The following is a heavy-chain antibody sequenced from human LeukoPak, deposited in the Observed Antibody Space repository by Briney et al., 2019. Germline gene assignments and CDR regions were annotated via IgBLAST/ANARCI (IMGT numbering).Heavy chain of an antibody. CDR1: GGSISIYY. V-gene: IGHV4-59*01. J-gene: IGHJ3*02. CDR3: ARDRTYYYDSSRAFDI. Sequence: SETLSLTCTVSGGSISIYYWSWIRQPPGKGLEWIGYIYYSGSTNYNPSLKSRVTISVDTSKNQFSLKLSSVTAADTAVYYCARDRTYYYDSSRAFDIWGQGTMVTVSS. D-gene: IGHD3-22*01. CDR2: IYYSGST.